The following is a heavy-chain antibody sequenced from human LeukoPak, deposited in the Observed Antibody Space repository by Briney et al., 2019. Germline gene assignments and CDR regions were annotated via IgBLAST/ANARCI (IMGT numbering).Heavy chain of an antibody. CDR2: IYTSGST. J-gene: IGHJ6*03. Sequence: SEALSLTCTVSGGSISSYYWSWIRQPAGKGLEWIGRIYTSGSTNYNPSLKSRVTMSVDTSKNQFSLKLSSVTAADTAVYYCARGNIVVVTATSYYMDVWGKGTTVTVSS. CDR3: ARGNIVVVTATSYYMDV. D-gene: IGHD2-21*02. V-gene: IGHV4-4*07. CDR1: GGSISSYY.